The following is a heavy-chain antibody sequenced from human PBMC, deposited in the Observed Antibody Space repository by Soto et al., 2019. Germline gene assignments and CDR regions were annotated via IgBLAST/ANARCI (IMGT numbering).Heavy chain of an antibody. CDR3: ATLQLAGPDY. V-gene: IGHV3-74*01. Sequence: EVQLVESGGDLVQPGGSLRLSCAASGFTFSDYWMHWVRQVPGKGLVWVSRINTDGSGTSYADFVKGRFTISRDNAKNTLYLHMNSLSADDTAVYYCATLQLAGPDYWCQGTLVTVSS. CDR1: GFTFSDYW. J-gene: IGHJ4*02. D-gene: IGHD2-21*02. CDR2: INTDGSGT.